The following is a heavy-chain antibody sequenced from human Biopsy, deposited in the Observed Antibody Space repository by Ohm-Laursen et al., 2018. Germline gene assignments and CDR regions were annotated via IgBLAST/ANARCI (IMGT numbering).Heavy chain of an antibody. CDR3: AADINVWNVNY. CDR2: FAPENGKT. Sequence: SVKVSCNVSGYAVTEFSMHWVRQAPGKGLEWMGGFAPENGKTIYAQKFQGRVTMTEDTSTDTAYMELSSLRSEDTAVYYCAADINVWNVNYWGQGTQVTVSS. V-gene: IGHV1-24*01. D-gene: IGHD1-1*01. CDR1: GYAVTEFS. J-gene: IGHJ4*02.